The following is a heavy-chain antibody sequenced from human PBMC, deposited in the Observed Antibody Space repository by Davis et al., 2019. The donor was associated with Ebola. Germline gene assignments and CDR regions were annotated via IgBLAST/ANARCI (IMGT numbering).Heavy chain of an antibody. Sequence: PGGSLRLSCAASGFPFSTFGMFWVRLAPGKGLEWVAFIRFDGSEKYYADSVKGRFTIPRENSKATLDLQMNSLRAEDTAVYYCAKGKNSGWYGVDYWDQGTLVTVSS. V-gene: IGHV3-30*02. D-gene: IGHD6-19*01. CDR1: GFPFSTFG. CDR2: IRFDGSEK. J-gene: IGHJ4*02. CDR3: AKGKNSGWYGVDY.